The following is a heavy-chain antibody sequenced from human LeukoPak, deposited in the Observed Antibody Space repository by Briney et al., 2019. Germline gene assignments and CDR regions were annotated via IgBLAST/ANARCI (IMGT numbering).Heavy chain of an antibody. J-gene: IGHJ3*02. Sequence: SETLSLTCTVSGGSISSSSYYWGWIRQPPGKGLEWIGSIYHSGSTYYNPSLKSRVTISVDTSKNQFSLKLSSVTAADTAVYYCARDPSFVVPDAFDIWGQGTMVTVSS. CDR1: GGSISSSSYY. CDR3: ARDPSFVVPDAFDI. D-gene: IGHD3-10*01. CDR2: IYHSGST. V-gene: IGHV4-39*07.